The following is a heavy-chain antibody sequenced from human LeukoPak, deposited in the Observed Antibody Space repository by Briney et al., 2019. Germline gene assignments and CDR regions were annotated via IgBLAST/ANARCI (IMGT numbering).Heavy chain of an antibody. CDR2: VNVYNGNT. V-gene: IGHV1-18*01. D-gene: IGHD3-22*01. J-gene: IGHJ4*02. Sequence: ASVKVSCKASGYAFTSYGISWVRQAPGQGLEWMGCVNVYNGNTNYAQKLQGRVTMTTDASTSTTYMGLRSLRSDDTAVYYCARDGYYDSSGHTLPRYWGQGTLVTVSS. CDR1: GYAFTSYG. CDR3: ARDGYYDSSGHTLPRY.